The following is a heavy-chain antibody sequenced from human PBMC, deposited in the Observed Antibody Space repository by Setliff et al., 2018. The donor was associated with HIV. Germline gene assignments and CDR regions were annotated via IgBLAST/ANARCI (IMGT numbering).Heavy chain of an antibody. CDR2: IYYSGST. J-gene: IGHJ4*02. CDR3: AREFFY. CDR1: GGSISSYY. V-gene: IGHV4-59*12. Sequence: PSETLSLTCTVSGGSISSYYWSWIRQPPGKGLEWIGYIYYSGSTNYNPSLKSRVTISVDTSKNQFSLKLSSVTAADTAVYYCAREFFYWGQGILVTVSS. D-gene: IGHD3-3*01.